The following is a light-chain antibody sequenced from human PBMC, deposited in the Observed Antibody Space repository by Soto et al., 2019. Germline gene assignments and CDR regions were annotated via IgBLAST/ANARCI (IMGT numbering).Light chain of an antibody. CDR3: VSYTSSDSWV. J-gene: IGLJ3*02. CDR1: NSDIGAYSR. CDR2: AVS. Sequence: QSALTQPASLSGSPGQSITISCTGTNSDIGAYSRVCWYQQHPGKVPKLMIFAVSNRPSGVSNRFSGSKSGNTASLTISGLLAEDEADYYCVSYTSSDSWVFGGGTQLTVL. V-gene: IGLV2-14*03.